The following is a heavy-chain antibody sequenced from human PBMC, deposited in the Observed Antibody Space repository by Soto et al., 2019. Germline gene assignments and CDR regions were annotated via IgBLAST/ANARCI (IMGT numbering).Heavy chain of an antibody. V-gene: IGHV5-51*01. CDR1: GYSFTSYW. J-gene: IGHJ6*02. CDR3: ARLAVLTAVHYQPCCMDV. D-gene: IGHD5-18*01. CDR2: IYPGDSDT. Sequence: PGESLKISCKGSGYSFTSYWIGWVRQMPGKGLEWMGIIYPGDSDTRYSPSFQGQVTISADKSISTAYLQWSSLKASDTAMYYCARLAVLTAVHYQPCCMDVRGQGTTVNLSS.